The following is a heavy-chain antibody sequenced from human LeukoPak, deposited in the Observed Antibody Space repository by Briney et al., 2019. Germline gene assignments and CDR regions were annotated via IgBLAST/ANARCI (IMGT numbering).Heavy chain of an antibody. Sequence: SETLSLTCAVYGGPFSGYYWSWIRQPPGKGLEWIGEINHSGSTNYNPSLKSRVTISVDTSKNQFSLKLSSVTAADTAVYYCARVRWGYDSSVYFQHWGQGTLVTVSS. CDR1: GGPFSGYY. CDR3: ARVRWGYDSSVYFQH. D-gene: IGHD3-22*01. J-gene: IGHJ1*01. V-gene: IGHV4-34*01. CDR2: INHSGST.